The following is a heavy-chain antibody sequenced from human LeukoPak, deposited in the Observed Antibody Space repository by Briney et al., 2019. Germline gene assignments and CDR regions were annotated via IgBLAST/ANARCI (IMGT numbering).Heavy chain of an antibody. CDR2: MRYDGKTK. CDR3: AKDLNTGVMQYFDS. Sequence: GGSLRLSCTGSGFPFSSYGMHWVRQTPGRGRERVALMRYDGKTKYYADSVKGRYTIAREDSHSTVHLHMKDLRPDDAAVYFCAKDLNTGVMQYFDSWGQGTLVSVSS. CDR1: GFPFSSYG. D-gene: IGHD2-21*01. V-gene: IGHV3-30*02. J-gene: IGHJ4*02.